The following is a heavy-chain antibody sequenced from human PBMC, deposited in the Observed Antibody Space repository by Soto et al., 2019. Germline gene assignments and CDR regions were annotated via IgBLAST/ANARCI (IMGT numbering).Heavy chain of an antibody. D-gene: IGHD3-10*01. J-gene: IGHJ1*01. CDR3: ASSLLGVRGGLTAHFQS. CDR2: ISGYNGKT. V-gene: IGHV1-18*01. CDR1: GYTFSAIT. Sequence: QVQLVQSGADVKKPGASVKVSCKSSGYTFSAITINWVRQAPGHGLEWMGWISGYNGKTDYAQKFRDRVTMTTDTSISTAYMELTGLRSNDTAMYYCASSLLGVRGGLTAHFQSWGQGTPVIVSS.